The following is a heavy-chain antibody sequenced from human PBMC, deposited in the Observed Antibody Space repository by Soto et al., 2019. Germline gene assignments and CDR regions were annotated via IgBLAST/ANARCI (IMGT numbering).Heavy chain of an antibody. CDR1: GCTFSNYG. Sequence: GGSLRLSCAASGCTFSNYGMHWVRQAPGKGLEGVAFISDDGSNKYDADSTKGRFTMSIDKSKSNMYLPMNRLRVEDTAVYYCTKPRNVLRFLEWSSCIDAWGQGTPVTVSS. D-gene: IGHD3-3*01. J-gene: IGHJ6*02. CDR2: ISDDGSNK. CDR3: TKPRNVLRFLEWSSCIDA. V-gene: IGHV3-30*18.